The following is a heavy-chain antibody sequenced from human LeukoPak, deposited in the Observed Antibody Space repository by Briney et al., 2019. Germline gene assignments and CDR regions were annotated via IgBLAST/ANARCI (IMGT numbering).Heavy chain of an antibody. CDR1: GFTLSSYA. CDR3: AKDIGYSYGKNFDY. D-gene: IGHD5-18*01. CDR2: ISGSGGST. V-gene: IGHV3-23*01. Sequence: GGSLRLSCAASGFTLSSYAMSWVRQAPGKGLEWVSAISGSGGSTYYADSVKGRFTISRDNSKNTLYLQMNSLRAEDTAVYYCAKDIGYSYGKNFDYWGQGTLVTVSS. J-gene: IGHJ4*02.